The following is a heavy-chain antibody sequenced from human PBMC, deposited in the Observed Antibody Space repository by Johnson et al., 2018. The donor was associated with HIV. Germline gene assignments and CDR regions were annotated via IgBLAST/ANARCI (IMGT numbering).Heavy chain of an antibody. CDR3: ARERTPAAAGTHDAVD. J-gene: IGHJ3*01. CDR2: ISWNSGSI. V-gene: IGHV3-9*01. CDR1: GFTFDDYA. D-gene: IGHD6-13*01. Sequence: VQLVESGGGLVQPGRSLRLSCAASGFTFDDYAMHWVRQAPGKGLEWVSGISWNSGSIGYADSVKGRFTISRDNAKNSLYLQMNSLRAEDTAVYYCARERTPAAAGTHDAVD.